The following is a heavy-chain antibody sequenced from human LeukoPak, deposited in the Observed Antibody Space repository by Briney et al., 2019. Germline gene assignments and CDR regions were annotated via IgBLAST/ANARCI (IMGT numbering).Heavy chain of an antibody. Sequence: GGSLRLSCAASGFTFSDHYMSWIRQAPGKGLEWVSAIGASGGTTYYADCAKGRFTFSRDNSKNTRYLQMNSLRAEDTAVYYCARIGSGSNVDYWGQGTLVTVSS. D-gene: IGHD3-10*01. CDR1: GFTFSDHY. CDR3: ARIGSGSNVDY. V-gene: IGHV3-23*01. CDR2: IGASGGTT. J-gene: IGHJ4*02.